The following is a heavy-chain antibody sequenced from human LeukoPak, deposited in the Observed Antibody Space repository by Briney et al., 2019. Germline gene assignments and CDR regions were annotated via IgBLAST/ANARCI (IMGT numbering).Heavy chain of an antibody. J-gene: IGHJ3*02. CDR2: IYYSGST. V-gene: IGHV4-59*01. D-gene: IGHD3-9*01. Sequence: RPSETLSLTCTVSGCSISSYYWSWIRQPPGKGLEWIGYIYYSGSTNYNPSLKSRVTISVDTSKNQFSLKLSSVTAADTAVYYCARWGNILTGYHNDAFDIWGQGTMVTVSS. CDR1: GCSISSYY. CDR3: ARWGNILTGYHNDAFDI.